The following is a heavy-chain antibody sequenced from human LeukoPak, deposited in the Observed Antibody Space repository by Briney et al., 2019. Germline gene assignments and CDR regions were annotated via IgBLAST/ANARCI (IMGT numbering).Heavy chain of an antibody. J-gene: IGHJ6*02. CDR1: GFTFSSYA. V-gene: IGHV3-15*01. CDR3: TSVDTAMVGGGLAYYYYGMDV. Sequence: GGSLRLSCAASGFTFSSYAMSWVRQAPGKGLEWVGRIKSKTDGGTTDYAAPVKGRFTISRDDSKNTLYLQMNSLKTEDTAVYYCTSVDTAMVGGGLAYYYYGMDVWGQGTTVTVSS. CDR2: IKSKTDGGTT. D-gene: IGHD5-18*01.